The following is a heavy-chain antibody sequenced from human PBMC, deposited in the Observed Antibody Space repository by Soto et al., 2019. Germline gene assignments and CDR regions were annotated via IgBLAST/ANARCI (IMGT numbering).Heavy chain of an antibody. CDR1: GFTFSHYN. CDR2: IGAGSSPT. Sequence: PGGSLRLSCTASGFTFSHYNMNWVRQTPGKGLEWVSYIGAGSSPTYYAGSVKGRFTISRDNAQNSLFLQMNSLRDEDTAVYYCVRDNRLRFFDWPQFDPWGQGTLVTVSS. J-gene: IGHJ5*02. V-gene: IGHV3-48*02. CDR3: VRDNRLRFFDWPQFDP. D-gene: IGHD3-9*01.